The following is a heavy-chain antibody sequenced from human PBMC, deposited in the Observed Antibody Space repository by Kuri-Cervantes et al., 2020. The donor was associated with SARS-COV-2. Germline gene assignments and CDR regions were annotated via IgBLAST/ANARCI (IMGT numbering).Heavy chain of an antibody. CDR2: IYTSGST. Sequence: SETLSLTCTVSGESIGSGRHHWVWIRQPPGKGLEWIGRIYTSGSTNYNPSLKSQVTISVDTSKNQFSLKLSSVTAADTAVYYCARAAEDYYDSSGYYLTFDYWGQGTLVTVSS. V-gene: IGHV4-61*02. CDR3: ARAAEDYYDSSGYYLTFDY. J-gene: IGHJ4*02. D-gene: IGHD3-22*01. CDR1: GESIGSGRHH.